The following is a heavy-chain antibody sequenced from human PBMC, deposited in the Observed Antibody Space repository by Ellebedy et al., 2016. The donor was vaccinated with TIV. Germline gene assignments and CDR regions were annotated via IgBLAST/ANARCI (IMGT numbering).Heavy chain of an antibody. CDR3: ARRAGTGNDFWFFDL. CDR2: IYYSGNT. J-gene: IGHJ2*01. V-gene: IGHV4-39*01. D-gene: IGHD1-1*01. CDR1: GGSISSVEYY. Sequence: SETLSLXCTVSGGSISSVEYYWVWIRQAPGKGLEWIGSIYYSGNTYYNPSLKSRLTISVDTSKNQYSLKLRSMTAADTAVYYCARRAGTGNDFWFFDLWGRGTLVAVSS.